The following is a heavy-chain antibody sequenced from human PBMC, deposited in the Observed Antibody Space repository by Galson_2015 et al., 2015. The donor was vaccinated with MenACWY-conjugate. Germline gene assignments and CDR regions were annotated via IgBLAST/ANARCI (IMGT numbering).Heavy chain of an antibody. CDR2: INSDVVST. V-gene: IGHV3-74*01. Sequence: SLRLSCAASGFNFNIYWMHWVHQAPGKGLMWVSHINSDVVSTSYADSVKGRFSTSRDNAKSTLYLQMNNLRAEDTAVYYCVALSGSSLGDYWGQGTLVTVSP. J-gene: IGHJ4*02. D-gene: IGHD1-26*01. CDR3: VALSGSSLGDY. CDR1: GFNFNIYW.